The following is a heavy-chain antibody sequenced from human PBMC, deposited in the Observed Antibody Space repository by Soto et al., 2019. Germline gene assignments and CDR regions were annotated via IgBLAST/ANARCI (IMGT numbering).Heavy chain of an antibody. Sequence: QVQLVESGGGVVQPGTSLRLSCAASGFSFSSFGMHWVRQAPGKGLEWVAALSFDGIVKHYADSVQGRFTISRDNSKNTVYLQMNSLRPEDTAVYSSAKEGGWELLPGHGLDVCGQGTTVTVSS. J-gene: IGHJ6*02. CDR3: AKEGGWELLPGHGLDV. D-gene: IGHD1-26*01. CDR1: GFSFSSFG. CDR2: LSFDGIVK. V-gene: IGHV3-30*18.